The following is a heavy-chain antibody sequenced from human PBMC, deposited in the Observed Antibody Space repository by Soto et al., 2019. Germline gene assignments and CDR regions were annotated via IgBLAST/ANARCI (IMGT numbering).Heavy chain of an antibody. J-gene: IGHJ3*02. Sequence: SETLSLTCSVSGGSISSGDYYWNWIRQPPGKGLEWIGHIYYSGSTYYNSSLKSRVTISLDTSKNQFSLKLSSVTAADTAVYYCARTLLWIGELLVAFDIWGQGTMVTVSS. CDR1: GGSISSGDYY. D-gene: IGHD3-10*01. V-gene: IGHV4-30-4*01. CDR3: ARTLLWIGELLVAFDI. CDR2: IYYSGST.